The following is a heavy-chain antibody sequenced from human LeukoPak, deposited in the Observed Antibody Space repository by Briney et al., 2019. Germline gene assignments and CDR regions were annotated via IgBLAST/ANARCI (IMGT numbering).Heavy chain of an antibody. Sequence: PGGSLRLSCAASGFTFSTYGMHWVRQAPGRGLEWVAFIRYDGSNKYYADSVKGRFTISRDNSKNTLYLQMNSLRAEDTAVYYCAKCISGIQLWLRDYYYMDVWGKGTTVTVSS. CDR2: IRYDGSNK. CDR1: GFTFSTYG. D-gene: IGHD5-18*01. V-gene: IGHV3-30*02. CDR3: AKCISGIQLWLRDYYYMDV. J-gene: IGHJ6*03.